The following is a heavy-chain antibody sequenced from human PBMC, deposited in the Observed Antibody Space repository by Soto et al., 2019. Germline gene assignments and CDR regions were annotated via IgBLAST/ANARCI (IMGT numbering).Heavy chain of an antibody. Sequence: QVELQESGPRLVRPSETLYLTCTVSGGSMSGYHWSWVRQPAGKGLEWIGRVHSTGSTDYNPSVESRITVSLDTSKKQFSLKLRSVTAADTALYFCARDSLSLTLFDYWGQGILFTVSS. J-gene: IGHJ4*02. V-gene: IGHV4-4*07. CDR1: GGSMSGYH. CDR2: VHSTGST. CDR3: ARDSLSLTLFDY.